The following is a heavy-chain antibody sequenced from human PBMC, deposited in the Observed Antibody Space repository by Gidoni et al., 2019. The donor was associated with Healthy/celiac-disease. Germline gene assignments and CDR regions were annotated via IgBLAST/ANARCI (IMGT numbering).Heavy chain of an antibody. CDR1: GGSISSYY. D-gene: IGHD3-9*01. Sequence: QVQLPESGPGLVPPSAPLSPTFTVSGGSISSYYWSWIRQPPGKGLEWIGYIYYSGSTNYNPSLKSRVTISVDTSKNQFSLKLSSVTAADTAVYYCASLREGDILTGLFGFDPWGQGTLVTVSS. J-gene: IGHJ5*02. CDR2: IYYSGST. CDR3: ASLREGDILTGLFGFDP. V-gene: IGHV4-59*01.